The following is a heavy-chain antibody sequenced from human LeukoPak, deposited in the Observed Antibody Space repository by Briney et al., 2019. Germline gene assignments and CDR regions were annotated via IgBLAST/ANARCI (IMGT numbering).Heavy chain of an antibody. D-gene: IGHD4-23*01. Sequence: SETLSLTCTVSGGSISSGGYYWTWIRQPAGKGLEWIGRIYSSGSTNYNPSLKSRVTISIDTSKNQFSLNLNSVTAADTAVYYCTRHPGGNAAHRFDYWGQGFLVTVSS. V-gene: IGHV4-61*02. CDR1: GGSISSGGYY. J-gene: IGHJ4*02. CDR3: TRHPGGNAAHRFDY. CDR2: IYSSGST.